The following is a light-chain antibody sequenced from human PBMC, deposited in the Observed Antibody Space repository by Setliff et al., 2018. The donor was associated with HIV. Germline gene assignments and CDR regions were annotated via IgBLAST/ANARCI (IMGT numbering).Light chain of an antibody. J-gene: IGKJ3*01. CDR2: DAS. V-gene: IGKV3-11*01. Sequence: EIVLTQSPATLSLSPGERATLSCRASQSVSSYLAWYQQQPGQPPRLLISDASNRATGIPARFSGSGSGTDFTLTISSLEPEDFAVYYCQQRSNWPPLFTFGPGTKVDIK. CDR3: QQRSNWPPLFT. CDR1: QSVSSY.